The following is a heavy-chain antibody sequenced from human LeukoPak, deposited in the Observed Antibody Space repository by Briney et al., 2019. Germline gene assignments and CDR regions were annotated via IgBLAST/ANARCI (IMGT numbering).Heavy chain of an antibody. J-gene: IGHJ4*02. D-gene: IGHD2-2*02. V-gene: IGHV4-39*01. CDR1: GFTFSSYA. CDR2: IYYSGST. CDR3: ARLAIYSSGEDF. Sequence: PGGSLRLSCAASGFTFSSYAMSWVRQAPGKGLEWIGSIYYSGSTYYDPSLKSRVTISVDTSKNQFSLKLSSVTAADTAVYYCARLAIYSSGEDFWGQGTLVTVSS.